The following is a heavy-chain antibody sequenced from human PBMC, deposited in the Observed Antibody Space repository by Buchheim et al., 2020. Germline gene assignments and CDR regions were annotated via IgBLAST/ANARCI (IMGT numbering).Heavy chain of an antibody. CDR2: ISSSGDSI. CDR3: ARDRRHAFDY. D-gene: IGHD5-24*01. V-gene: IGHV3-11*01. Sequence: QVHLVESGGGLVKPGGSLRLSCAASGFTFSDYYMNWIRQAPGKGLEWIAHISSSGDSIYYADSVKGRFTIFRDNAKNPLHLQMNSLRGEDTAVYYCARDRRHAFDYWGQGTL. CDR1: GFTFSDYY. J-gene: IGHJ4*02.